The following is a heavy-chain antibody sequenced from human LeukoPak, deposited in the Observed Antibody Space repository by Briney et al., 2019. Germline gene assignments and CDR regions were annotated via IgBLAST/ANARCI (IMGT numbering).Heavy chain of an antibody. V-gene: IGHV1-2*02. CDR1: GYTFTGYY. J-gene: IGHJ4*02. CDR3: ARGSIVGATFDYFDY. Sequence: ASVKVSCKASGYTFTGYYIHWVRQAPGQGLEWMGWIKPNSGGTNYAQKFQGRVTMTRNTSISTAYMELSRLRSDDTAVYYCARGSIVGATFDYFDYWGQGTLVTVSS. CDR2: IKPNSGGT. D-gene: IGHD1-26*01.